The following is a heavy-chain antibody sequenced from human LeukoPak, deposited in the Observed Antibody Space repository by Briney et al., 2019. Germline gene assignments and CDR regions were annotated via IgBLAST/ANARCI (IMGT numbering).Heavy chain of an antibody. V-gene: IGHV3-23*01. D-gene: IGHD3-3*01. CDR2: ISGSGGST. CDR1: GFTFSSYA. Sequence: PGGSLRLSCAASGFTFSSYAMSWVRPAPGKGRAWVSGISGSGGSTYYADSVKGWFTISRDNSKNTVYLQMNSLRAEDTAVYYCAKVRLRFLEWLGSAFDYWGQGTLVTVSS. CDR3: AKVRLRFLEWLGSAFDY. J-gene: IGHJ4*02.